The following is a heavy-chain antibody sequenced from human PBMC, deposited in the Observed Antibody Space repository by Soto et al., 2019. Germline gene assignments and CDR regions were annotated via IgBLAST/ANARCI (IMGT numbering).Heavy chain of an antibody. CDR1: GFTFSRHG. Sequence: GGSLRLSCVASGFTFSRHGLSWARQAPGKGLEGVSTINPSGDSTFYADSVKGRFTISRDNSKNTVYLQMNSLSVGDTAVYLCAKVDVSTAGSFDYWGQGALVTVSS. D-gene: IGHD6-13*01. V-gene: IGHV3-23*01. J-gene: IGHJ4*02. CDR2: INPSGDST. CDR3: AKVDVSTAGSFDY.